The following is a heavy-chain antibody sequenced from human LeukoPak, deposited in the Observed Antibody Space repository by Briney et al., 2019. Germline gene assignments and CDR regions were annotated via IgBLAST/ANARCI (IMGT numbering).Heavy chain of an antibody. CDR2: INPNSGGT. CDR1: GFTFTAYH. J-gene: IGHJ4*02. V-gene: IGHV1-2*02. CDR3: ARGPHWDPHFDY. Sequence: ASVKVSCKASGFTFTAYHMHWVRQAPGQGLEWMGWINPNSGGTNYAQKFQGRVTMTRDTSISTAYMELSGLRSDDTAVYYCARGPHWDPHFDYWGQGTLVTVSS. D-gene: IGHD7-27*01.